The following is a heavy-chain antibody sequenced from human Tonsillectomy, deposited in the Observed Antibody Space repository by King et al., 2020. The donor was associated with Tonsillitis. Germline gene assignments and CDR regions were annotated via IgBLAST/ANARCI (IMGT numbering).Heavy chain of an antibody. CDR3: TTVTWNGRFDY. CDR2: IKSKSGGGTA. D-gene: IGHD3-3*01. CDR1: GFTLSDAG. V-gene: IGHV3-15*01. Sequence: VQLVESGGGLVKPGGSLRHSGAASGFTLSDAGMSGVRQAPGKGREWVGRIKSKSGGGTADYAAPGKGTFTIPRDDSKNTLYLQMNGLKTEDTAVYYCTTVTWNGRFDYWGQGTLVTVSS. J-gene: IGHJ4*02.